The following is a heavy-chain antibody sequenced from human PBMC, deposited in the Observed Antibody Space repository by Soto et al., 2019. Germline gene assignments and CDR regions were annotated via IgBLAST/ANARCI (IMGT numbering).Heavy chain of an antibody. J-gene: IGHJ4*02. CDR2: IKVDGSEK. CDR1: GFTFSGYW. Sequence: GGSVRLSCAASGFTFSGYWMSWVRLAPGKGLEWVAKIKVDGSEKHYVDSVKGRFTISRDNAKNSLYLEMNSLRVDDTAVYYCASVRWDAKNSCYRNFDCWGQGTLVTVSS. D-gene: IGHD2-15*01. V-gene: IGHV3-7*01. CDR3: ASVRWDAKNSCYRNFDC.